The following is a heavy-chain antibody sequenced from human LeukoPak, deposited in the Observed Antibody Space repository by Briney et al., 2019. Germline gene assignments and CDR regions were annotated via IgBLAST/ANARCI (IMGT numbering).Heavy chain of an antibody. Sequence: PGGSLRLSCAASGFTFSNYGMHWVRQAPGKGLEWVAVISYDGKKNYYADSVKGRFTLTRDDSANTLYLQMNSLRAEDTAVYYCGTNSAGSVDVWGQGTTVTVSS. J-gene: IGHJ6*02. CDR1: GFTFSNYG. V-gene: IGHV3-30*03. CDR3: GTNSAGSVDV. CDR2: ISYDGKKN. D-gene: IGHD3-10*01.